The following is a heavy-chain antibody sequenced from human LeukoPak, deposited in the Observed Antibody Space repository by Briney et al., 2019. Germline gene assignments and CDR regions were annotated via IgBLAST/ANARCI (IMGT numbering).Heavy chain of an antibody. CDR1: GITVSTNY. CDR2: LYIDGST. CDR3: AKAFKSAYDYGPTDS. J-gene: IGHJ4*02. D-gene: IGHD5-12*01. Sequence: GGSLRLSCAASGITVSTNYMSWVRQAPGKGLERVSILYIDGSTFYGDSVKGRFTISRDNSKNTLYLQMDSPGVEDTAVYYCAKAFKSAYDYGPTDSWGQGTLVTVSS. V-gene: IGHV3-53*01.